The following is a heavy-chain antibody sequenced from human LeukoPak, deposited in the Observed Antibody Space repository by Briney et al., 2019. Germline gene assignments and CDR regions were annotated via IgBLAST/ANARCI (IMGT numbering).Heavy chain of an antibody. D-gene: IGHD6-19*01. CDR2: INPTGGST. CDR1: GYTFTSYY. J-gene: IGHJ5*02. Sequence: ASVKVSCKASGYTFTSYYMHWVRQAPGQGLEWMGLINPTGGSTGYAQKFQGRVTMTRDTSTSTVYMELSSLRSEDTAVYYCARDSRTRRKYSSGWYNWFDPWGQGTLVTVSS. V-gene: IGHV1-46*01. CDR3: ARDSRTRRKYSSGWYNWFDP.